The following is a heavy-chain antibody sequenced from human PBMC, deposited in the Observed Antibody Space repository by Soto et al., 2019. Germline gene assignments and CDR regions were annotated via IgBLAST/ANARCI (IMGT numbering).Heavy chain of an antibody. Sequence: PSETLSLTCTVSGGSVRSGSYYWSWIRQPPGKGLEWIGYIYYSGSTNYNPSLKSRVTISVDTSKNQFSLKLSSVTAADTAVYYCARSGYYYYSSGYYYYYYWGQGTLVPVSS. CDR2: IYYSGST. V-gene: IGHV4-61*01. J-gene: IGHJ4*02. CDR1: GGSVRSGSYY. CDR3: ARSGYYYYSSGYYYYYY. D-gene: IGHD3-22*01.